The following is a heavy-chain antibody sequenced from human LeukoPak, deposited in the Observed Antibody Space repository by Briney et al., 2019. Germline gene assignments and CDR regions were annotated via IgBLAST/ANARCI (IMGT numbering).Heavy chain of an antibody. CDR1: GFPFSYYW. CDR2: IRPDGSEK. CDR3: ARDGSYYGPDY. V-gene: IGHV3-7*04. D-gene: IGHD3-10*01. J-gene: IGHJ4*02. Sequence: GGSLRLSCAASGFPFSYYWMAWVRQAPGKGLEWVAYIRPDGSEKFYVDSMKGRITISRDNAKNSLCLQINSLRPEDTAVFYCARDGSYYGPDYWGQGTSVTVSS.